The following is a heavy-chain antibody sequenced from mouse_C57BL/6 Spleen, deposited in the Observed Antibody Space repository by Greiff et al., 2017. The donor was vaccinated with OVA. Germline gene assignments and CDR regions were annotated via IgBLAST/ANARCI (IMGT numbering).Heavy chain of an antibody. CDR1: GYTFTGYW. V-gene: IGHV1-9*01. J-gene: IGHJ1*03. CDR2: ILPGSGST. Sequence: VQLQQSGAELMKPGASVKLSCKATGYTFTGYWIEWVKQRPGHGLEWIGEILPGSGSTNYNEKFKGTATLTADTSSNTAYMQLSRLTTEDSAIYYCARRGPYDGSSYDVWGTGTTVTVSS. D-gene: IGHD1-1*01. CDR3: ARRGPYDGSSYDV.